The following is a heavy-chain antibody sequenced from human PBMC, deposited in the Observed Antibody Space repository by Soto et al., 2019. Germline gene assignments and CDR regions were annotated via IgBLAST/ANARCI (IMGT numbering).Heavy chain of an antibody. CDR1: GGSISSGDYY. CDR3: ARGEGYYDSGENWFDP. CDR2: IYYSGST. D-gene: IGHD3-22*01. V-gene: IGHV4-30-4*01. Sequence: QVQLQESGPGLVKPSQTLSLTCTVSGGSISSGDYYWSWIRQPPGKGLEWIGYIYYSGSTYYNPSLKSRVTISVDTSKNQFSLKLSSVTAADTAVYYWARGEGYYDSGENWFDPWGQGTLVTVSS. J-gene: IGHJ5*02.